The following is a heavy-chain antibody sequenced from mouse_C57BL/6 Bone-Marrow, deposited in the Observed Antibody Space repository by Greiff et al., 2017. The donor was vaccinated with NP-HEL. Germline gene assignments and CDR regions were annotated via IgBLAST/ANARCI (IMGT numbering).Heavy chain of an antibody. D-gene: IGHD2-1*01. CDR1: GYTFTSYW. V-gene: IGHV1-59*01. CDR2: IDPSDSYT. Sequence: QVQLQQPGAELVRPGTSVKLSCKASGYTFTSYWMHWVKQRPGQGLEWIGVIDPSDSYTNYNQKFKGKATLTVDTSSSTAYMQLSSLTSEDSAVYYCARETYGKADYWGQGTTLTVSS. J-gene: IGHJ2*01. CDR3: ARETYGKADY.